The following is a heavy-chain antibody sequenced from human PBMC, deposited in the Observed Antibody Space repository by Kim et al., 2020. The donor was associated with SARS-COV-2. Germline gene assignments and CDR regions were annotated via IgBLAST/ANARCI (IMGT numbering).Heavy chain of an antibody. CDR2: ITRGGDYI. Sequence: GGSLRLSCIASGFTFSDYSMSWVRQAPGKGLEWVSSITRGGDYIFYADSVKGRFTISRDNANNSLFLQMNNLRVEDTALYYCAREDVWGQGTTATVSS. CDR3: AREDV. CDR1: GFTFSDYS. V-gene: IGHV3-21*06. J-gene: IGHJ6*02.